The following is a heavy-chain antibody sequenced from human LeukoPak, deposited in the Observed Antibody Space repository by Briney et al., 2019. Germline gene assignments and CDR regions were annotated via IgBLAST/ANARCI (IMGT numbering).Heavy chain of an antibody. CDR1: GGSIWSGNYY. CDR2: IYTSGST. V-gene: IGHV4-61*02. D-gene: IGHD3-22*01. CDR3: ARASGFYDSGGYYSGFDC. J-gene: IGHJ4*02. Sequence: ASETLSLTCTLSGGSIWSGNYYWNWVRQPAGKGLEWLGRIYTSGSTNYNTSLKSRVIMSLDKSKNQVSLKLSSVTAADTAVYYCARASGFYDSGGYYSGFDCWGQGALGTVSS.